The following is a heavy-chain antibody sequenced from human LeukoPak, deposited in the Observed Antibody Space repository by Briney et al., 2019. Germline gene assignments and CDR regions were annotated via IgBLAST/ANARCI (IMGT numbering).Heavy chain of an antibody. J-gene: IGHJ4*02. CDR1: GFTFSSYW. V-gene: IGHV3-74*01. Sequence: GGPLRLSCAASGFTFSSYWMHWVRQAPGKGLVWVSRINSDGSSTSYADSVKGRFTISRDNAKNTLYLQMNSLRAEDTAVYYCAKGYCSGGSCQAIDYWGQGTLVTVSS. CDR3: AKGYCSGGSCQAIDY. CDR2: INSDGSST. D-gene: IGHD2-15*01.